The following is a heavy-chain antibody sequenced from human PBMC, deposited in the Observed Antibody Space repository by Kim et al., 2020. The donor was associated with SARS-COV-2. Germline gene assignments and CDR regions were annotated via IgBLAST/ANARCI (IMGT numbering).Heavy chain of an antibody. Sequence: SQNVQGIVIITWDTSASTAYMELSSLQSEDTAVYYCARELYGSGTFDFWGQGTLVTVSS. V-gene: IGHV1-3*01. CDR3: ARELYGSGTFDF. J-gene: IGHJ4*02. D-gene: IGHD3-10*01.